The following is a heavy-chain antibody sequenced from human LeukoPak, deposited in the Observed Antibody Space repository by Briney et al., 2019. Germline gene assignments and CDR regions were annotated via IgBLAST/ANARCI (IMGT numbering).Heavy chain of an antibody. Sequence: GASVKVSCKASGYTFTTYDINWVRQATGQGLEWMGWMYPKSGNTGYAQKFQGRVTLTRDNSISTAYMDLSSLTSEDTAVYYCARDYIRRGTIFGTREDAFDIWGQGTMVTVSS. CDR2: MYPKSGNT. D-gene: IGHD3-3*01. CDR1: GYTFTTYD. J-gene: IGHJ3*02. CDR3: ARDYIRRGTIFGTREDAFDI. V-gene: IGHV1-8*03.